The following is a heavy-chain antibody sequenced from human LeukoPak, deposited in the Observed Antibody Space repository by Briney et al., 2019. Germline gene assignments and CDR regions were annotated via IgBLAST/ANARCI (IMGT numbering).Heavy chain of an antibody. Sequence: GGSLRLSCAASGFTFSTYSMNWVRPALGKGLEWVSYISGSSSIIYYADSVKGRLTISRDNAKNSLYLQMNSLRDEDTAVYYCARDRGRVFDIWGQGTMVTVSS. V-gene: IGHV3-48*02. CDR2: ISGSSSII. CDR3: ARDRGRVFDI. D-gene: IGHD3-10*01. CDR1: GFTFSTYS. J-gene: IGHJ3*02.